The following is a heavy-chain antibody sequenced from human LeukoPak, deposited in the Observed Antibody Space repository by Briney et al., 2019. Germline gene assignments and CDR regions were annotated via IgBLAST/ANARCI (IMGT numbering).Heavy chain of an antibody. CDR3: ARSRPSSHIVVVVGASRVAFDI. J-gene: IGHJ3*02. CDR2: ISGSGGST. CDR1: GFTFSSYA. D-gene: IGHD2-21*01. Sequence: PGGSLRLSCAASGFTFSSYAMSWVRQAPGKGLEWVSAISGSGGSTYYADSVKGRFTISRDNAKNSLYLQMNSLRAEDTAVYYCARSRPSSHIVVVVGASRVAFDIWGQGTMVTVSS. V-gene: IGHV3-23*01.